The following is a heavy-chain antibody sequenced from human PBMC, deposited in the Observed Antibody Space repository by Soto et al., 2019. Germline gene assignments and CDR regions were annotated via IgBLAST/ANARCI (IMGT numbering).Heavy chain of an antibody. CDR2: IYYTGNT. D-gene: IGHD6-13*01. CDR1: GASITSGAYY. V-gene: IGHV4-31*03. J-gene: IGHJ4*02. Sequence: QVQLQESGPGLVKPSQTLSLICSVSGASITSGAYYWGWIRQQPGKGLERVGYIYYTGNTYYNPSLKSRFSMSVATSKNPFALRLTSVTGGDTAVYYCAFYSRTHYSVATDFEFWGLGSLVTVSP. CDR3: AFYSRTHYSVATDFEF.